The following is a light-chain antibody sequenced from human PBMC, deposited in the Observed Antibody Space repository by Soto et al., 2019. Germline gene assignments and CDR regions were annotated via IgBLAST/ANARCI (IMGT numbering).Light chain of an antibody. J-gene: IGKJ2*01. Sequence: EVVLTQSPGTLSLSPGERATLSCRASQSVVSNSLAWYQQKPGQAPRLVIYGGSTRASGIPERFSGSASGIDFTLTISRLEPDDFAVFYCQHYGSGGYIFGQGTKLEIK. CDR1: QSVVSNS. V-gene: IGKV3-20*01. CDR3: QHYGSGGYI. CDR2: GGS.